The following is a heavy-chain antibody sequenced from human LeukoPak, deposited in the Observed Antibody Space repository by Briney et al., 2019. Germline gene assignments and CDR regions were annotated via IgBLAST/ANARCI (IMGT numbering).Heavy chain of an antibody. CDR3: ARGGTWPTYFDS. J-gene: IGHJ4*02. CDR2: INHSGST. D-gene: IGHD1-1*01. Sequence: SETLSLTCAVYGGSFSGYYWSWIRQPPGKGLEWVGEINHSGSTNYNPSLQGQVTISVDTSKNHCSLKLSPVTAGDTAVDYCARGGTWPTYFDSWGQGTLVTVSS. CDR1: GGSFSGYY. V-gene: IGHV4-34*01.